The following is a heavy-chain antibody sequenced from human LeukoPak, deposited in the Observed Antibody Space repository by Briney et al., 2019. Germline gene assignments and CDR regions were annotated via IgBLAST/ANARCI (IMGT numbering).Heavy chain of an antibody. CDR3: ARDSSGASWSYWYFDL. CDR1: GFTVISNY. Sequence: GGSLRLSCAASGFTVISNYMTWVRQAPGRGLEWVSVIYSSGSTYYADSVKGRFTISRDNSKNTVYLQMNSLRAEDTAVYYCARDSSGASWSYWYFDLWGRGTLVTVSS. D-gene: IGHD3-22*01. CDR2: IYSSGST. V-gene: IGHV3-53*01. J-gene: IGHJ2*01.